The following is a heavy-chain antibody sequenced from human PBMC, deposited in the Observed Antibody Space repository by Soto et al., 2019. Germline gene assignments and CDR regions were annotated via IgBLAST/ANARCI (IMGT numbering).Heavy chain of an antibody. CDR1: GGTFSSYT. V-gene: IGHV1-69*02. CDR3: ARGLGNGYNLDY. Sequence: QVQLVQSGAEVKKPGSSVKVSCKASGGTFSSYTISWVRQAPGQGLEWMGRIIPILGMANYAQKFQGRVTITADKSTSTAYMELSSLRSEDTAVYYCARGLGNGYNLDYWGQGTLVTVSS. J-gene: IGHJ4*02. D-gene: IGHD5-12*01. CDR2: IIPILGMA.